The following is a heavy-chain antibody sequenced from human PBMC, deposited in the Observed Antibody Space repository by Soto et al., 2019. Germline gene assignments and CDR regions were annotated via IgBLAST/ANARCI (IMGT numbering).Heavy chain of an antibody. CDR3: ARHVKRWLQPRPSSDY. D-gene: IGHD5-12*01. V-gene: IGHV4-39*01. CDR1: GGSISSSSYY. CDR2: IYYSGST. Sequence: QLQLQESGPGLVKPSETLSLTCTVSGGSISSSSYYWGWIRQPPGKGLEWIGSIYYSGSTYYNPSLKSRVTISVDTSKNQFSLKLSSVTAADTAVYYCARHVKRWLQPRPSSDYWGQGTLVTVSS. J-gene: IGHJ4*02.